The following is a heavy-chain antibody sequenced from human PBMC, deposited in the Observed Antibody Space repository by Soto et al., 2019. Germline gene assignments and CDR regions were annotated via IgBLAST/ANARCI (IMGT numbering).Heavy chain of an antibody. D-gene: IGHD6-6*01. V-gene: IGHV3-48*02. CDR2: ISSSSSTI. Sequence: PGGSLRLSCAASGFTFSSYSMNWVRQAPGKGLEWVSYISSSSSTIYYADSVKGRFTISRDNAKNSLYLQMNSLRDEDTAVYYCARVYDPIAARTYYYYYYGMDVWGQGT. CDR1: GFTFSSYS. CDR3: ARVYDPIAARTYYYYYYGMDV. J-gene: IGHJ6*02.